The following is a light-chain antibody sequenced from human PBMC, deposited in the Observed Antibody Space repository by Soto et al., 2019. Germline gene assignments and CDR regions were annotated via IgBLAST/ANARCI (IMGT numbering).Light chain of an antibody. CDR2: DVD. V-gene: IGLV2-11*01. J-gene: IGLJ2*01. CDR1: SSDVGGYNY. CDR3: AAWDDSLNGHVV. Sequence: QSALTQPRSVSGSPGQSVTISCTGTSSDVGGYNYVSWYQHHPGKAPKLMIYDVDKRPSGGPGRFSGSKSGNTASLTISGLQAEDEADYYCAAWDDSLNGHVVFGGGTKLTVL.